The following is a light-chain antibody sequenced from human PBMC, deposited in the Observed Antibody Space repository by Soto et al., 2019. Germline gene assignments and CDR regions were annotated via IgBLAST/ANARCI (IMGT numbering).Light chain of an antibody. Sequence: DIQMTQSPSSLSASVGDRVTITCRASQNINNFLNWYQQKPAKAPKLLIYTASILQSGVPSRFRGSGSGTDFTLTISSLQPEDFATYYCQQSYSTLYTFGQRTKLYIK. CDR3: QQSYSTLYT. CDR1: QNINNF. CDR2: TAS. V-gene: IGKV1-39*01. J-gene: IGKJ2*01.